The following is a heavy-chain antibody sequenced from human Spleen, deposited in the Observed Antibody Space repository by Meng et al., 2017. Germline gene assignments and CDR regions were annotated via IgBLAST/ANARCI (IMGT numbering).Heavy chain of an antibody. D-gene: IGHD3-3*02. CDR3: ARAASRFCISTTCQYVFDY. J-gene: IGHJ4*02. V-gene: IGHV3-74*01. CDR1: GFTFSGHW. Sequence: GGSLRLSCAASGFTFSGHWMHWVRQAPGKGLVWVSRINTDGNITTYADSVKGRFTISRDNAKSTLYLLLNSLRAEDTAVYYCARAASRFCISTTCQYVFDYWGQGTLVTVSS. CDR2: INTDGNIT.